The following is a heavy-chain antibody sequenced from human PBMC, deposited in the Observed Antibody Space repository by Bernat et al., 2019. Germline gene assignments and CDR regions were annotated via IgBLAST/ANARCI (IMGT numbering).Heavy chain of an antibody. CDR3: ARAGYYRFDY. CDR2: INSDGSTI. D-gene: IGHD3-3*01. J-gene: IGHJ4*02. Sequence: EVQLVESGGGLVQPGGSLRLSCAVSGFTFSSSWMHWVRQAPGEGLVWVSRINSDGSTINYADSVKGRFTISRDNAKNTLFLQMNSLGAEDTAVYYCARAGYYRFDYWGQGTLVTVSS. V-gene: IGHV3-74*02. CDR1: GFTFSSSW.